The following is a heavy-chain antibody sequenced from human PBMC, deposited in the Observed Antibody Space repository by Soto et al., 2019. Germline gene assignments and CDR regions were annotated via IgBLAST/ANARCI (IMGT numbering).Heavy chain of an antibody. CDR3: ERVTRSNNIVAAGIDVWFDH. V-gene: IGHV4-4*02. Sequence: SEPLSLTCAVSGGSISSSNWWSWVRQPPGKGLEWIGEIYHSGSTNYNPSLKSRVTISVDTSKNQFSLKLSSVTAADTAVYYCERVTRSNNIVAAGIDVWFDHWGQGTLVTVSS. J-gene: IGHJ5*02. CDR1: GGSISSSNW. CDR2: IYHSGST. D-gene: IGHD6-13*01.